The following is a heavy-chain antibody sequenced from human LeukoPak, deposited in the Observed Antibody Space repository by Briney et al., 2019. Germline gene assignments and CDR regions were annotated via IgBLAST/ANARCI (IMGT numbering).Heavy chain of an antibody. CDR1: EFTFSSYE. CDR3: AISGSGSIYSMDV. V-gene: IGHV3-48*03. CDR2: ISSSGRAI. J-gene: IGHJ6*02. Sequence: PGGSLRLSCEASEFTFSSYEMNWVRQAPGKGLEWVSSISSSGRAIYYADSVKGRFTISRDNAKNSLYLQMNSLRAEDTALYYCAISGSGSIYSMDVWGQGTTVTVSS. D-gene: IGHD3-10*01.